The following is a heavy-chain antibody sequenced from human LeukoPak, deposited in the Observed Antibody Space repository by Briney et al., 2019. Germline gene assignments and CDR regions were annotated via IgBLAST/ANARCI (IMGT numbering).Heavy chain of an antibody. CDR2: ISYDGSNK. D-gene: IGHD6-19*01. J-gene: IGHJ4*02. V-gene: IGHV3-30*04. Sequence: GRSLRLSCAAYGFTFSSYAMHWVRQAPGKGLEWVAVISYDGSNKYYADSVKGRFTISRDNSKNTLYLQMNSLRAEDTAVYYCASHSSGWHYWGQGTLVTVSS. CDR1: GFTFSSYA. CDR3: ASHSSGWHY.